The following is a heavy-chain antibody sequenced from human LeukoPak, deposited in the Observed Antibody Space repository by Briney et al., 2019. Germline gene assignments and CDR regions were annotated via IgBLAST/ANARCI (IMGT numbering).Heavy chain of an antibody. D-gene: IGHD3-16*01. Sequence: SETLSLTCTVSGGSISSQTYYWDWIRQPPGMGLEWIGSIYYSGSTNYNPSLKSRVTISVDTSKNQFSLKLSSVTAADTAVYYCARAGGHYYYYGMDVWGQGTTVTVSS. J-gene: IGHJ6*02. CDR3: ARAGGHYYYYGMDV. CDR2: IYYSGST. CDR1: GGSISSQTYY. V-gene: IGHV4-39*07.